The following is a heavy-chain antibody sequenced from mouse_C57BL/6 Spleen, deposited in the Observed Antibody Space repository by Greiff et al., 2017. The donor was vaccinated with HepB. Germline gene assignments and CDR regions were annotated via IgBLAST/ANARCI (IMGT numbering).Heavy chain of an antibody. D-gene: IGHD1-1*02. V-gene: IGHV5-4*01. J-gene: IGHJ2*01. CDR1: GFTFSSYA. CDR2: ISDGGSYT. CDR3: ARGNGYFDY. Sequence: EVQLVEPGGGLVKPGGSLKLSCAASGFTFSSYAMTWVRQTPEKRLEWVATISDGGSYTYYPDNVKGRFTISRDNAKNNPYLQMSHLKSEDTAMYYCARGNGYFDYWGQGTTLTVSS.